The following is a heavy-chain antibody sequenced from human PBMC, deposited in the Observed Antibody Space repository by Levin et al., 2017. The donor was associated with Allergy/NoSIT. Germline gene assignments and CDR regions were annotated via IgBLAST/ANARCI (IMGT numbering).Heavy chain of an antibody. CDR3: VQSIQRGYSYGWFDY. Sequence: GGSLRLSCSASGFTFSSYAMHWVRQAPGKGLEYVSAISSNGGSTYYADSVKGRFTISRDNSKNTLYLQMSSLRAEDTAVYYCVQSIQRGYSYGWFDYWGQGTLVTVSS. D-gene: IGHD5-18*01. V-gene: IGHV3-64D*06. CDR2: ISSNGGST. CDR1: GFTFSSYA. J-gene: IGHJ4*02.